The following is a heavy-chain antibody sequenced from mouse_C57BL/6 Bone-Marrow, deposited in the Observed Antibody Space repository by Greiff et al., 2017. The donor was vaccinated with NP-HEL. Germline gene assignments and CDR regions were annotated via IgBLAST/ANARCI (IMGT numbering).Heavy chain of an antibody. J-gene: IGHJ3*01. CDR1: GFTFSSYT. CDR2: ISGGGGNT. CDR3: ASQLRVRAWFAY. D-gene: IGHD3-2*02. Sequence: EVHLVESGGGLVKPGGSLKLSCAASGFTFSSYTMPWVRQTPEKRLEWVATISGGGGNTYYPDSVKGRFTISRDNAKNTLYLQMSSLRSEDTALYYCASQLRVRAWFAYWGQGTLVTVSA. V-gene: IGHV5-9*01.